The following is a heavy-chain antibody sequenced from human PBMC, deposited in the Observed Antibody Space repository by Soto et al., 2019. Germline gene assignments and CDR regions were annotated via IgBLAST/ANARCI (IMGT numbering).Heavy chain of an antibody. CDR1: GFTFSSYG. V-gene: IGHV3-30*18. D-gene: IGHD5-12*01. CDR2: ISYDGSNK. CDR3: AKAAVEMATITLWYFYY. Sequence: QVQLVVSGGGVVQPGRSLRLSCAASGFTFSSYGMHWVRQAPGKGLEWVAVISYDGSNKYYADSVKGRFTISRDNSKNTLYLHMNSLRAEDTAVYYCAKAAVEMATITLWYFYYWGQGTLVPVSS. J-gene: IGHJ4*02.